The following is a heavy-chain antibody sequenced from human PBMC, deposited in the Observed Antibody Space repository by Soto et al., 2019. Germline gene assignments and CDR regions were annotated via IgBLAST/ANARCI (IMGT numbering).Heavy chain of an antibody. D-gene: IGHD2-2*01. J-gene: IGHJ6*02. CDR1: GYTFTSYG. CDR3: ARAGGLEVVVPAAIYYYYGMDV. Sequence: SVKVSCKASGYTFTSYGISWVRQAPGQGLEWMGWISAYNGNTNYAQKLQGRVTMTTDTSTSTAYMELRSLRSDDTAVYYCARAGGLEVVVPAAIYYYYGMDVWGQGTTVTVSS. V-gene: IGHV1-18*04. CDR2: ISAYNGNT.